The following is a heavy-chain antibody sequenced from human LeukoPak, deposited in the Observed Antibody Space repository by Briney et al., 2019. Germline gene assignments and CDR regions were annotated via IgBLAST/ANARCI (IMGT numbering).Heavy chain of an antibody. Sequence: SETLSLTCTVSGGSVSSGSYYWSWIRQPTGKGLEWIGYIYYSGSTNYNPSLKSRVTISVDTSKNQFSLKLSSVTAADTAVYYCASYSSRYYYGMDVWGQGTTVTVSS. J-gene: IGHJ6*02. CDR2: IYYSGST. V-gene: IGHV4-61*01. CDR1: GGSVSSGSYY. CDR3: ASYSSRYYYGMDV. D-gene: IGHD6-13*01.